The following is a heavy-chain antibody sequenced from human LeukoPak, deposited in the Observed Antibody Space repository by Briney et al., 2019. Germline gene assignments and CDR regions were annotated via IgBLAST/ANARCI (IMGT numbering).Heavy chain of an antibody. CDR2: IWYDGSNK. V-gene: IGHV3-33*01. D-gene: IGHD6-13*01. CDR3: ARGGSGSWYNDY. CDR1: GFTFSSYG. Sequence: PGGSLGLSCAASGFTFSSYGMNWVRQAPGKGLEWVAVIWYDGSNKYYGDSVKGRFTISRDNSKNTLYLQMNSLRAEDTAVYYCARGGSGSWYNDYWGQGTLVTVSS. J-gene: IGHJ4*02.